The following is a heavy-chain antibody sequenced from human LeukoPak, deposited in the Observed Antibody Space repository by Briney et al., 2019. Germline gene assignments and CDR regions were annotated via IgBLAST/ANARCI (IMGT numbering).Heavy chain of an antibody. D-gene: IGHD3-22*01. CDR1: GGSISNYY. V-gene: IGHV4-4*07. CDR3: ARVSYYDSSGYYLDY. Sequence: SETLSLTCTVPGGSISNYYWSWIRQPAGKGLEWIGRIYTSGSTNYNPSLKSRVTISVDTSKNQFSLKLSSVTAADTAVYYCARVSYYDSSGYYLDYWGQGTLVTVSS. CDR2: IYTSGST. J-gene: IGHJ4*02.